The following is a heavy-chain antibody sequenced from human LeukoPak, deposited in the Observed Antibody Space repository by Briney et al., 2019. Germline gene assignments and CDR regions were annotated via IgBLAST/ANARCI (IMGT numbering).Heavy chain of an antibody. J-gene: IGHJ4*02. V-gene: IGHV7-4-1*02. CDR1: GYTFTSYA. Sequence: ASVKVSCKASGYTFTSYAMNWVRQAPGQGLEWMGWINTNTGNPTYAQGFTGRFVFSLDTSVSTAHLQISSLKAEDTAAYYCARLHIPGGYSYGYVSPDDFTLDYWGQGTLVTVSS. D-gene: IGHD5-18*01. CDR2: INTNTGNP. CDR3: ARLHIPGGYSYGYVSPDDFTLDY.